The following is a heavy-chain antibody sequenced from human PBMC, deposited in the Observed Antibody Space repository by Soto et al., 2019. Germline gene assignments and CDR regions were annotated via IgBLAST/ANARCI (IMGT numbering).Heavy chain of an antibody. V-gene: IGHV4-59*01. CDR3: ARMGTYYYYYMDV. J-gene: IGHJ6*03. CDR1: GDSIGTYY. CDR2: IYDNGNT. Sequence: QVQLQESGPGLVRPSETLSLTCTVSGDSIGTYYWSWIRQPPGKGLEWIGHIYDNGNTNYNPSVKGRVTISVDTSKNHFSLKLRSVTAADTAVYYCARMGTYYYYYMDVWGKGTTVTVSS.